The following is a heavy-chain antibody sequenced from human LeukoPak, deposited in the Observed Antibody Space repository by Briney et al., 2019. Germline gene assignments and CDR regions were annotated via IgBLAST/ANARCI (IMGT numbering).Heavy chain of an antibody. Sequence: GGSLRLSCAASGFTFSNYGMTWVRQAPGKGLEWVGRIKSKTDGGTTDYAAPVKGRFTISRDDSKNTLYLQMNSLKTEDTAVYYCTTDWVATYYYFDYWGQGTLVTVSS. CDR3: TTDWVATYYYFDY. CDR1: GFTFSNYG. V-gene: IGHV3-15*01. D-gene: IGHD5-12*01. J-gene: IGHJ4*02. CDR2: IKSKTDGGTT.